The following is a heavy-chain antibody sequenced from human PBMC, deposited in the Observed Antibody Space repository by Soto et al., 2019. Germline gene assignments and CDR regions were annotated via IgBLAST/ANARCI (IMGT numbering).Heavy chain of an antibody. CDR1: GFNFANYA. V-gene: IGHV3-49*04. CDR3: TRYYYESSGYYVY. CDR2: IRGETNGGTA. J-gene: IGHJ4*02. D-gene: IGHD3-22*01. Sequence: GGSLRLCCTGSGFNFANYALTWVRQAPGKGLEWVGLIRGETNGGTADYAASLKGRITISRDDSKSIAYLEINSLQTEDTAVYYCTRYYYESSGYYVYWGQGTLVTVSS.